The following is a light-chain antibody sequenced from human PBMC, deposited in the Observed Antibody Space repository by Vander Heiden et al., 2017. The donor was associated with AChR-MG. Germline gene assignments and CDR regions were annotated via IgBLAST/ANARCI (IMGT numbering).Light chain of an antibody. V-gene: IGKV2-28*01. CDR2: LGS. J-gene: IGKJ2*01. CDR3: MLALQTPYT. Sequence: DIGVTQSPLPPPVTPGEPAAMSCRSSQGLLHSKGYNLLDWSLQKPGQSPQLLIYLGSNRASGVPDRFSGSGSGTDFTLRISRVEAGDVGVYYCMLALQTPYTFGQGTKLEIE. CDR1: QGLLHSKGYNL.